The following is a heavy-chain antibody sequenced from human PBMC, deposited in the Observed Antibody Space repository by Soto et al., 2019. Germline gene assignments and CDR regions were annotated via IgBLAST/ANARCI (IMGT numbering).Heavy chain of an antibody. D-gene: IGHD1-20*01. CDR3: STAVITAPLFEY. CDR2: IRNKPAGHTT. J-gene: IGHJ4*02. Sequence: LILSCTGSRFTFSNHHMDWVRHAPGTELEWLGRIRNKPAGHTTEHAAYVRGRFTSARHDSESSAYLQMHSLKTEDSAVYYCSTAVITAPLFEYWGQGTGVTVAS. CDR1: RFTFSNHH. V-gene: IGHV3-72*01.